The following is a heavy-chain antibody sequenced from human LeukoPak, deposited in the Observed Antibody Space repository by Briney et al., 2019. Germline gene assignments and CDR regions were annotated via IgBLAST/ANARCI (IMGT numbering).Heavy chain of an antibody. D-gene: IGHD2-2*01. CDR1: GYTFTGYY. Sequence: ASVKVSCKASGYTFTGYYIHWVRQAPGQGLEWMGWINPNSGGTNYAQKFQGRVTMTRDTSISTAYMELSRLRSDDTAVYYCARGHLYCSSTSCHSDYWGQGTLVTVSS. CDR3: ARGHLYCSSTSCHSDY. V-gene: IGHV1-2*02. J-gene: IGHJ4*02. CDR2: INPNSGGT.